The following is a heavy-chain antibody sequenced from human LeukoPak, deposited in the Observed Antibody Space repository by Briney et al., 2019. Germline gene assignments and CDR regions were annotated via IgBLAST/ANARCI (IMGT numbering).Heavy chain of an antibody. CDR2: INPNSGGT. D-gene: IGHD5-12*01. CDR3: ARESGRGYSGYDLDY. J-gene: IGHJ4*02. CDR1: GYTFTGYY. Sequence: ASVKVSCKASGYTFTGYYMHWVRQAPGQGLEWMGWINPNSGGTNYAQKFQGRVIMTRDTSISTAYMELSRLRSDGTAVYYCARESGRGYSGYDLDYWGQGTLVTVSS. V-gene: IGHV1-2*02.